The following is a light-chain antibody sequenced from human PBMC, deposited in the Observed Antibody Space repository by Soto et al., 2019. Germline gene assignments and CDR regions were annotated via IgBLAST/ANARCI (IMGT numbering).Light chain of an antibody. CDR2: EVT. Sequence: QSVLTQPASVSGSPGQSITISRTGTSSDVGGYKYVSWYQQHPGKAPKLLIYEVTNRPSGVSNRFSGSKSGNTASVTISGLQAEDEADYYCSSYTSTNTQVFGTGTKVTVL. CDR3: SSYTSTNTQV. V-gene: IGLV2-14*03. J-gene: IGLJ1*01. CDR1: SSDVGGYKY.